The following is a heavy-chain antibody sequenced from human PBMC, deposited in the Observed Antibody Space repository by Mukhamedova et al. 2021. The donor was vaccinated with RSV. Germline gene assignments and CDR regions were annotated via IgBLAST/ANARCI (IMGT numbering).Heavy chain of an antibody. J-gene: IGHJ6*02. Sequence: VRQAPGQRLEWMGWINAGNGNTKYSQKFQGRVTITRDTSASTAYMELSSLRSEDTAVYYCARDGGSGSYSMDVWGQGTTVTVPS. V-gene: IGHV1-3*01. CDR3: ARDGGSGSYSMDV. CDR2: INAGNGNT. D-gene: IGHD3-10*01.